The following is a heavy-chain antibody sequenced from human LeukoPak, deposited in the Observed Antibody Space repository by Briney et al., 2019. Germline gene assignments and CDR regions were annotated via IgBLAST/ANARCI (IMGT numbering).Heavy chain of an antibody. Sequence: PGGSLRLSCAASGFTFNSYAMHWVRQAPGKGLEWVAVISYDGSNKYYADSVKGRFTISRDNSKNTLYLQMNSLRAEDTAVYYCARASEWELFGEFDYWGQGTLVTVSS. CDR2: ISYDGSNK. J-gene: IGHJ4*02. V-gene: IGHV3-30-3*01. CDR3: ARASEWELFGEFDY. CDR1: GFTFNSYA. D-gene: IGHD1-26*01.